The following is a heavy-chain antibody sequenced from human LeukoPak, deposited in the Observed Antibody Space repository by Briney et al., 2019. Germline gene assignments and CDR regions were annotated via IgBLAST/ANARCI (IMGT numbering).Heavy chain of an antibody. V-gene: IGHV1-2*02. Sequence: ASVTVSCKASGYTFTGYFIHWVRQAPGQGLEWMGWINPNSGGTNYAQKFQGRVTMTRDTSISTAYMELSRLRSDDTAVYYCAISDYGGKSPPLDYWGQDTLDPVSS. J-gene: IGHJ4*02. CDR1: GYTFTGYF. CDR2: INPNSGGT. D-gene: IGHD4-23*01. CDR3: AISDYGGKSPPLDY.